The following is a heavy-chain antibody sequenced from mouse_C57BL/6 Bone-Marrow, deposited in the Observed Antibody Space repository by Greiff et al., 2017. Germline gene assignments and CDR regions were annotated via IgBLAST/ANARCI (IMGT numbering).Heavy chain of an antibody. J-gene: IGHJ2*01. Sequence: VQLQQPGAELVRPGSSVKLSCKASGYTFTSYWMHWVKQRPIQGLEWIGNIDPSDSETHYNQKFKDKATLTVDKSSSTAYMQLSSLTSEDSAVYYCATITTVVAVDYWGQGTTLTVSS. V-gene: IGHV1-52*01. CDR1: GYTFTSYW. CDR3: ATITTVVAVDY. CDR2: IDPSDSET. D-gene: IGHD1-1*01.